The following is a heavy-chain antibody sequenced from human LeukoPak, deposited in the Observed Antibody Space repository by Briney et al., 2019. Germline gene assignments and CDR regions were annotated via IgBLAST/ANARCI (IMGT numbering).Heavy chain of an antibody. Sequence: GGSLRLSCAASGFTFDDYAMHWVRQAPGKGLEWVSLISGDGGSTYYADSVKGRFTISRDNSKNSLYLQMDSLRTEDTALYYCAKDPASSGRYPVDYWGQGTLVTVSP. D-gene: IGHD6-19*01. CDR1: GFTFDDYA. CDR2: ISGDGGST. V-gene: IGHV3-43*02. CDR3: AKDPASSGRYPVDY. J-gene: IGHJ4*02.